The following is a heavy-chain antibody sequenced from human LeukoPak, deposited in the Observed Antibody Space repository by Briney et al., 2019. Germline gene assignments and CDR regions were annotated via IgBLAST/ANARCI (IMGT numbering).Heavy chain of an antibody. V-gene: IGHV3-20*04. CDR2: INWNGGST. D-gene: IGHD3-3*01. Sequence: GGSQRLSCAASGFTFSSYSMNWVRQAPGKGLEWVSGINWNGGSTGYADSVKGRFTISRDNAKNSLYLQMNSLRAEDTALYYCARVSTIFGVSGGFDYWGQGTLVTVSS. J-gene: IGHJ4*02. CDR3: ARVSTIFGVSGGFDY. CDR1: GFTFSSYS.